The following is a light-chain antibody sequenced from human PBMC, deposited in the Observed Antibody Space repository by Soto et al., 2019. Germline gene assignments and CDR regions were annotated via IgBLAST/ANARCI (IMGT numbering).Light chain of an antibody. Sequence: VLWQSPATMSLCPGERATLSCRASQSVSSYLAWYQQKPGQAPRLLIYDTSNRATGVPARFSGSGSGTDFTLSVSTLEPEDFATYFCQQCYTRPRTFRQGTKVDIK. CDR3: QQCYTRPRT. CDR2: DTS. V-gene: IGKV3-11*01. CDR1: QSVSSY. J-gene: IGKJ1*01.